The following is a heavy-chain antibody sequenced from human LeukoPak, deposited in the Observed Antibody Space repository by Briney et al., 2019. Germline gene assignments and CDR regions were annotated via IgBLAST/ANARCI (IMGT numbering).Heavy chain of an antibody. CDR3: ANTIVVVPAANLS. CDR2: ISGSGGST. Sequence: GGSLRLSCAASGFTFSSYAMSWVRQASGKGLEWVSAISGSGGSTYYADSVKGRFTISRDNSKNTLYLQMNSLRAEDTAVYYCANTIVVVPAANLSWGQGTLATVSS. J-gene: IGHJ4*02. CDR1: GFTFSSYA. V-gene: IGHV3-23*01. D-gene: IGHD2-2*01.